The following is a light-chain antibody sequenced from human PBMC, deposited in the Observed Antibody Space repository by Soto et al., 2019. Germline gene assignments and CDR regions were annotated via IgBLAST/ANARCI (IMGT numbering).Light chain of an antibody. Sequence: EIVLTQYPGTLSLSPGDRATLSCWASQRVSGYLAWYQQKLGQPPRLLIYDAFNRAAGIPARFSGSGSGTDFTLTISSLEPEDFAIYYCQHRSDWPITFGQGTRLEI. CDR3: QHRSDWPIT. CDR1: QRVSGY. J-gene: IGKJ5*01. CDR2: DAF. V-gene: IGKV3-11*01.